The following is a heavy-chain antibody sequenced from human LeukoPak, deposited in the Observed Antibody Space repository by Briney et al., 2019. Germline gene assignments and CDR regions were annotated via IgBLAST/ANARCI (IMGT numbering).Heavy chain of an antibody. CDR1: GYTFTSYA. CDR3: AREGISGYSSGWYRGSFDY. D-gene: IGHD6-19*01. CDR2: INTNTGNP. V-gene: IGHV7-4-1*02. Sequence: ASVKVSCKASGYTFTSYAMNWVRQAPGQGLEWMGWINTNTGNPTYAQGFTGRFVFSLDTSVSTAYLQISSLKAEDTAVYYCAREGISGYSSGWYRGSFDYRGQGTLVTVSS. J-gene: IGHJ4*02.